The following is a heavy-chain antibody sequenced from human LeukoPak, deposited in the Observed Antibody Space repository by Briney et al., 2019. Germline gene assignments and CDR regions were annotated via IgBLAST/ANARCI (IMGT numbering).Heavy chain of an antibody. J-gene: IGHJ4*02. Sequence: GGSLRLSCAASGFTFSSYGMHWVRQAPGKGLEWVAVISYDGSNKYYADSVKGRFTISRDDSKDTVYLQVNSLRAEDTAVYYCARDIYFSGSYYYWGPFDYWSQGTLVTVSS. D-gene: IGHD3-10*01. CDR2: ISYDGSNK. CDR1: GFTFSSYG. V-gene: IGHV3-30*03. CDR3: ARDIYFSGSYYYWGPFDY.